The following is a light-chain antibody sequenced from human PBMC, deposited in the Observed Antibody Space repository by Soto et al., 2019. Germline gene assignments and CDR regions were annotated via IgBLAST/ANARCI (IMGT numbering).Light chain of an antibody. CDR3: SSFTSSSSYV. V-gene: IGLV2-14*03. CDR1: SSDVGSYNS. CDR2: DVS. Sequence: QSALAQPASVSGSPGQSLSISCTGTSSDVGSYNSVSWYQQYPGKAPTLMIHDVSNRPSGVSDRFSGSKSGNTASLTISGLQAGDEADYYCSSFTSSSSYVFGSGTKVTVL. J-gene: IGLJ1*01.